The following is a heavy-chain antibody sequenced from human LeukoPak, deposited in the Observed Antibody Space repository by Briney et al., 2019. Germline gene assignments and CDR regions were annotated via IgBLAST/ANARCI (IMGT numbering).Heavy chain of an antibody. V-gene: IGHV1-46*01. J-gene: IGHJ6*03. D-gene: IGHD3-10*01. CDR2: INPRGGTT. CDR1: GYTFTSYF. CDR3: ARGFVVREHYYYYYYMDV. Sequence: ASVKVSCKASGYTFTSYFMYWVRQAPGQGLEWMGLINPRGGTTRYAQKFQGRVTMTRDTSTSTVYMELSSLRSEDTAVYYCARGFVVREHYYYYYYMDVWGKGTTVTVSS.